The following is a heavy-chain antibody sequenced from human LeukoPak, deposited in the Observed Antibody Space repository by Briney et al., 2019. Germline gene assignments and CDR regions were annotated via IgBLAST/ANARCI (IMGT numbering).Heavy chain of an antibody. J-gene: IGHJ4*02. CDR2: ISRSGPT. V-gene: IGHV3-23*01. CDR1: GFTFSAYD. D-gene: IGHD3-10*01. Sequence: GGSLRLSCAASGFTFSAYDMQWVRQAPGKGLEWVSGISRSGPTYYTDSVKGRFTISRDNSENTLYLQMNTLRAEDTAVYYCAKDPLLYGSGSYYFDYWGQGTLVTVSS. CDR3: AKDPLLYGSGSYYFDY.